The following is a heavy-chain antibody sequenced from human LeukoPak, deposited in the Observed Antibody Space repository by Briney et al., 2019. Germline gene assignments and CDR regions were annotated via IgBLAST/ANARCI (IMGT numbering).Heavy chain of an antibody. J-gene: IGHJ6*02. CDR2: IYYSGST. CDR3: AGVRGGYYRMDV. V-gene: IGHV4-59*01. D-gene: IGHD3-16*01. Sequence: SETLSLTCTVPGGSISSYYWSWIRQPPGKGLEWIGYIYYSGSTNYNPSLKSRVTISVDTSKNQFSLKLSSVTAADTAVYYCAGVRGGYYRMDVWGQGTTVTVSS. CDR1: GGSISSYY.